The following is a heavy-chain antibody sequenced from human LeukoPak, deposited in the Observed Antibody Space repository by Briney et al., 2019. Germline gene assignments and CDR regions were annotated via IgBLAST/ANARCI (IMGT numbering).Heavy chain of an antibody. D-gene: IGHD6-19*01. CDR1: GGSISSSSYY. Sequence: SETPSLTCTVSGGSISSSSYYWGWIRQPPGKGLEWIGCIYYSGSTYYNPSLKSRVTISVDTSKNQFSLKLSSVTAADTAVYYCASRVESSGWYGRVYWGQGTLVTVSS. CDR3: ASRVESSGWYGRVY. J-gene: IGHJ4*02. CDR2: IYYSGST. V-gene: IGHV4-39*01.